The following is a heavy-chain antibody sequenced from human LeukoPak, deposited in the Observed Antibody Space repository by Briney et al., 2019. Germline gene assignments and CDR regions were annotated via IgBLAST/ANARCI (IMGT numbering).Heavy chain of an antibody. D-gene: IGHD6-6*01. V-gene: IGHV1-18*04. Sequence: GASVKVSCKASGYTFTGYYMHWVRQTPGQGLEWMGWISAYNGNTNHAQKLQGRVTMTTDTSTSTAYMELRSLRSDDTAVYYCARDTPIQFSSSSHYYYGMDVWGQGTTVTVSS. J-gene: IGHJ6*02. CDR3: ARDTPIQFSSSSHYYYGMDV. CDR2: ISAYNGNT. CDR1: GYTFTGYY.